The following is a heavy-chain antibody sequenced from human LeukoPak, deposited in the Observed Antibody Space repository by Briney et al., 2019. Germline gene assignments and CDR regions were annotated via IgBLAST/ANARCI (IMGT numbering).Heavy chain of an antibody. D-gene: IGHD5-18*01. V-gene: IGHV3-7*01. CDR3: ARHLSGVTGYTYGRGIDY. CDR1: GFTFSSYW. J-gene: IGHJ4*02. Sequence: PGGSLRLSCAASGFTFSSYWMSWVRQAPGKGLEWVGNIKKDGSEKYYVDSVKGRFTISRDNAKKSLYLQMNSLRAEDTAVYYCARHLSGVTGYTYGRGIDYWGQGTLVTVSS. CDR2: IKKDGSEK.